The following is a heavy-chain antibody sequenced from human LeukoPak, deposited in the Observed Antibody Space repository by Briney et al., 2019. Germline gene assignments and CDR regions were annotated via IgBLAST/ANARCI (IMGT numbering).Heavy chain of an antibody. D-gene: IGHD2-15*01. CDR2: ISGSDDGT. CDR3: AKSPVSSCRGSFCYPFDY. Sequence: PGGSLRLSCAASGFTFSTYAMSWVRQIPGKGLEWVSAISGSDDGTYYADSVKGRFTISRDNSRNTLYLQMNTLRAEDTAVYFCAKSPVSSCRGSFCYPFDYWGQGILVTVSS. J-gene: IGHJ4*02. CDR1: GFTFSTYA. V-gene: IGHV3-23*01.